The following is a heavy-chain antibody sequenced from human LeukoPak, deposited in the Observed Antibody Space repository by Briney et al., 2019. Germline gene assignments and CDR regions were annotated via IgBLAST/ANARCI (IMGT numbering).Heavy chain of an antibody. D-gene: IGHD5-18*01. CDR1: SGSISSSSYY. V-gene: IGHV4-39*01. Sequence: SETLSLTCTVSSGSISSSSYYWAWIRQPPGKGLECIGSIYYSGSTSYNPSLKSRVTISVDTSKNQFSLKLSSVTAADTAVYYCARSDGYSALFFDYWGQGTLVTVSS. CDR3: ARSDGYSALFFDY. CDR2: IYYSGST. J-gene: IGHJ4*02.